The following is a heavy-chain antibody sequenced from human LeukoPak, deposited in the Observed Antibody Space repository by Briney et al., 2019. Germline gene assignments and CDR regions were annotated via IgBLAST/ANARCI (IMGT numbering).Heavy chain of an antibody. D-gene: IGHD1-26*01. CDR2: INHSGST. CDR3: ARDGVGATKATDY. Sequence: SETLSLTCAVYGGSFSGYYWSWIRQPPGKGLEWIGEINHSGSTNYNPSLKSRVTISVDTSKNQFSLKLSSVTAADTAVYYCARDGVGATKATDYWGQGTLVTVSS. J-gene: IGHJ4*02. V-gene: IGHV4-34*01. CDR1: GGSFSGYY.